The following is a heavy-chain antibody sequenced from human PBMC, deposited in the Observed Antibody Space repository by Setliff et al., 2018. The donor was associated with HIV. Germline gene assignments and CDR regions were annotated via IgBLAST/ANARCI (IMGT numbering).Heavy chain of an antibody. D-gene: IGHD3-10*01. CDR1: GYTFTSYV. CDR2: INAGNGNT. Sequence: ASVKVSCKASGYTFTSYVMHWVRQAPGQRLEWMGWINAGNGNTKYSQKFQGRVTFTRDTSASTAYMELSSLRSEDTAVYYCASEGKFRYYHYMDVWGKGTTVTVSS. V-gene: IGHV1-3*01. CDR3: ASEGKFRYYHYMDV. J-gene: IGHJ6*03.